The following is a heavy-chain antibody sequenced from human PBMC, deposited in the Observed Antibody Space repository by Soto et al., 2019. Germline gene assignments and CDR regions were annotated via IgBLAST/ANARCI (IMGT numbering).Heavy chain of an antibody. J-gene: IGHJ6*02. Sequence: SETLSLTCTVSGGSISSGGYYWSWIRQHPGKGLEWIGYIYYSGSTYYNPSLKSRVTISVDTSKNQFSLKLSSVTAADTAVYYCASRIAADGDYYYYGMDGWGQGTTVTVSS. CDR3: ASRIAADGDYYYYGMDG. V-gene: IGHV4-31*03. D-gene: IGHD6-13*01. CDR1: GGSISSGGYY. CDR2: IYYSGST.